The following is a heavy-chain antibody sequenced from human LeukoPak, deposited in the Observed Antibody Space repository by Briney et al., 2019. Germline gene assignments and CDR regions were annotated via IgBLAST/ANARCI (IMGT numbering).Heavy chain of an antibody. CDR2: INPNSGGT. D-gene: IGHD2-2*01. V-gene: IGHV1-2*04. CDR3: ARGDCSSTSCYVNY. J-gene: IGHJ4*02. CDR1: GYSFTSYA. Sequence: GASVKVSCKASGYSFTSYAINWVRQAPGQGLEWMGWINPNSGGTNYAQKFQGWVTMTRDTSISTAYMELSRLRSDDTAVYYCARGDCSSTSCYVNYWGQGTLVTVSS.